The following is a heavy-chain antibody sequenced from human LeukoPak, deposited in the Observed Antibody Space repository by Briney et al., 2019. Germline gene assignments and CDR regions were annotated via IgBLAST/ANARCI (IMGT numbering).Heavy chain of an antibody. D-gene: IGHD6-19*01. CDR2: ISAYNDNT. V-gene: IGHV1-18*01. CDR3: ARESLGAVAGTSDD. CDR1: GYTFTSYG. Sequence: ASVKVSCKASGYTFTSYGISWVRQAPGQGLEWMGWISAYNDNTNYAGNLQGRLTMTTDTSTSTAYMELRSLRSDDTAVYYCARESLGAVAGTSDDWGQGTLVTVSS. J-gene: IGHJ4*02.